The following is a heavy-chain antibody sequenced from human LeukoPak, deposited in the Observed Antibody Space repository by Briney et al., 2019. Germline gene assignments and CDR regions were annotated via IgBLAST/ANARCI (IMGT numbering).Heavy chain of an antibody. Sequence: PGGSLRLSCGASGFILSSHWMRWVRQAPGKGLEWVADINRDGSDEYYVDSVRGRFTISRDNAKNSVYLQMNSLRPDDTAVYYCGGGPGYWGQGTLVSVSS. CDR1: GFILSSHW. CDR3: GGGPGY. D-gene: IGHD2-15*01. V-gene: IGHV3-7*01. CDR2: INRDGSDE. J-gene: IGHJ4*02.